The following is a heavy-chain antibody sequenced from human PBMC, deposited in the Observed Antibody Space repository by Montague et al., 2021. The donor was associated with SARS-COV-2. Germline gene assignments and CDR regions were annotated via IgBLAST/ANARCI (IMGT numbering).Heavy chain of an antibody. J-gene: IGHJ4*02. CDR1: DGSISSSRYH. CDR3: ARQYIGSYHV. D-gene: IGHD1-26*01. V-gene: IGHV4-39*01. CDR2: IYYTGSS. Sequence: SETLSLICYVSDGSISSSRYHWGWIRQPPGQALEWIGSIYYTGSSYYNPSLKSRVTLSVATSKNQFSLKLDSVTAADTAVYYCARQYIGSYHVWGQGIQVIVSS.